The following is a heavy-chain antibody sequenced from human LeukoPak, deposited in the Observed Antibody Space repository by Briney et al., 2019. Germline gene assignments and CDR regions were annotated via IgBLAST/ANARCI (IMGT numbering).Heavy chain of an antibody. J-gene: IGHJ4*02. CDR2: IIPIFGTA. Sequence: SVKVSCKASGGTFSSYAISWVRQAPGQGLEWMGGIIPIFGTANYAQKFQGRVTITTDESTSTAYMELSSLRSEDTAVYYCASLDCSSTSCYLAGNYWGQGTLVTVSS. CDR1: GGTFSSYA. D-gene: IGHD2-2*01. CDR3: ASLDCSSTSCYLAGNY. V-gene: IGHV1-69*05.